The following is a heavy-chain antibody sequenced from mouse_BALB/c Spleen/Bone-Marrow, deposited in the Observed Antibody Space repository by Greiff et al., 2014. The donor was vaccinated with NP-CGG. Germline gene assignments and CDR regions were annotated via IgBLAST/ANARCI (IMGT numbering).Heavy chain of an antibody. V-gene: IGHV1S135*01. J-gene: IGHJ4*01. CDR2: FDPHNGRI. CDR1: GYAFTSYN. CDR3: ARLGDGYYDALDY. D-gene: IGHD2-3*01. Sequence: VQLKESGPELVKPGASVKVSCKASGYAFTSYNMYWVKQSHGKSLEWIGYFDPHNGRISHNQEFRGKATLTVDKSSSTAFMHLNSLTSEDSAVYYCARLGDGYYDALDYWGQGTSVTVSA.